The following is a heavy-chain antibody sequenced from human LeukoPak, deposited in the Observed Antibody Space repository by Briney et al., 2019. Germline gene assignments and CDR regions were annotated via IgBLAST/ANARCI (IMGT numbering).Heavy chain of an antibody. CDR2: INPGNNNT. CDR3: ARGSVVVAANYFYGMDV. V-gene: IGHV1-46*01. D-gene: IGHD2-15*01. J-gene: IGHJ6*02. Sequence: ASVKVSCKASGYTFTSYYMHWVRQAPGQGLEWMGIINPGNNNTRNAQRFQGRVTMTRDTSTSTVHMEVSGLRSEDTAVYYCARGSVVVAANYFYGMDVWGQGTTVTVSS. CDR1: GYTFTSYY.